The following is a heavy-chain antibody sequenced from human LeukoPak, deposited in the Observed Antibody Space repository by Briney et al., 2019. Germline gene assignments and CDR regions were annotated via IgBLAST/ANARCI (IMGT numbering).Heavy chain of an antibody. CDR1: GGFISSYY. CDR3: ATSTTVVHYYFDY. V-gene: IGHV4-59*01. J-gene: IGHJ4*02. CDR2: IYYSGST. D-gene: IGHD4-23*01. Sequence: SEPLSLTCTVCGGFISSYYWSWIRQPPGKGLEWIGYIYYSGSTNYNPSLKSRVTISVDTSKNQFSLKLSSVTAADTAVYYCATSTTVVHYYFDYWGQGTLVTVSS.